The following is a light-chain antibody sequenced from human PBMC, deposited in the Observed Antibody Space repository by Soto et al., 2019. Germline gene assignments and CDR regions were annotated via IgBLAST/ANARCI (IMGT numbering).Light chain of an antibody. CDR2: GSS. V-gene: IGKV3-20*01. CDR1: QSFTMSY. J-gene: IGKJ2*01. Sequence: IVLTHSPDTLSLSPGERATLSCRARQSFTMSYLAWYQQRPGQAPRLLIYGSSSRDAGSPDRFSGSGYGTDCTLTISRLEPEDFAVYYCQQYGRSRTFGQGTKPEI. CDR3: QQYGRSRT.